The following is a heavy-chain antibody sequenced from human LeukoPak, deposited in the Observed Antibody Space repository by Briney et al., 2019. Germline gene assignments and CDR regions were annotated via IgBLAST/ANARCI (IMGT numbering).Heavy chain of an antibody. CDR2: IYPGDSDT. D-gene: IGHD3-22*01. CDR1: GSSFTSYW. V-gene: IGHV5-51*01. Sequence: LGESLKISCQGSGSSFTSYWTGWVRQLPGKGLEWMGIIYPGDSDTRYSPSFQGQVTISADKSISTAYLQWSSLKASDTAMYYCARPDYYDSSGYYYVGAFDIWGQGTMVTVSS. J-gene: IGHJ3*02. CDR3: ARPDYYDSSGYYYVGAFDI.